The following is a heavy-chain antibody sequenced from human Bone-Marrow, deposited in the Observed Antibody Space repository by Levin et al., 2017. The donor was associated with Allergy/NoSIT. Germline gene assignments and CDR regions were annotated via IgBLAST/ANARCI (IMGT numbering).Heavy chain of an antibody. J-gene: IGHJ3*02. V-gene: IGHV3-21*01. CDR3: ARLSGSHDAFDI. CDR1: GFTFSSYS. Sequence: GGSLRLSCAASGFTFSSYSMNWVRQAPGKGLEWVSSISSSSSYIYYADSVKGRFTISRDNAKNSLYLQMNSLRAEDTAVYYCARLSGSHDAFDIWGQGTMVTVSS. D-gene: IGHD1-26*01. CDR2: ISSSSSYI.